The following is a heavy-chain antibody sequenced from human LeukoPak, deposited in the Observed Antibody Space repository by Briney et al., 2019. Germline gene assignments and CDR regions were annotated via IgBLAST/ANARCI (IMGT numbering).Heavy chain of an antibody. CDR3: ARAPSTYGDYEGNWFDP. J-gene: IGHJ5*02. CDR1: GYTFTGYY. V-gene: IGHV1-69*06. CDR2: IIPIFGTA. Sequence: SVKVSCKASGYTFTGYYMHWVRQAPGQGLEWMGGIIPIFGTANYAQKFQGRVTITADKSTSTAYMELSSLRSEDTAVYYCARAPSTYGDYEGNWFDPWGQGTLVTVSS. D-gene: IGHD4-17*01.